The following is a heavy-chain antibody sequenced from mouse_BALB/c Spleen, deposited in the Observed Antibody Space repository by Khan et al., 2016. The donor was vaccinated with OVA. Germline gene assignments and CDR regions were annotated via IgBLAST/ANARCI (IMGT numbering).Heavy chain of an antibody. V-gene: IGHV1-20*02. CDR3: TRIYRSDFDY. CDR2: INPHIGET. CDR1: GYSFTGYF. Sequence: IQLQQSGPELVRPGASVKISCKASGYSFTGYFMNWVMQSHGKSLEWIGRINPHIGETFYNQRFKDQATLTVDESSSTAHMELRSLASEDSAVYYWTRIYRSDFDYWGQGTTLTVSS. J-gene: IGHJ2*01. D-gene: IGHD1-1*01.